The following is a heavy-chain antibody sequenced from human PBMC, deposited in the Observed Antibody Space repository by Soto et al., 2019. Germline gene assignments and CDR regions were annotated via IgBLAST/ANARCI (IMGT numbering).Heavy chain of an antibody. Sequence: EVQLLESGGGLVQPGGSLRLSCAASGFTFSSYGMTWVRQAPGKGLEWVSFSSATGAGTYYADSVKGRFPISRDNSKNTLYLQMTSLRADDTAVYYCAKDRRAGGNYGFYSDFWGQGALVIVSS. V-gene: IGHV3-23*01. D-gene: IGHD1-7*01. J-gene: IGHJ4*02. CDR2: SSATGAGT. CDR1: GFTFSSYG. CDR3: AKDRRAGGNYGFYSDF.